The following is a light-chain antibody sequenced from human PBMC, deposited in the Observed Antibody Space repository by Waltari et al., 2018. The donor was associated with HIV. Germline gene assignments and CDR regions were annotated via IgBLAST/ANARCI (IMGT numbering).Light chain of an antibody. CDR3: QQLNSYPRT. CDR1: QAIGTS. Sequence: DVQLPQSPSFLSASVGYIVTITCRASQAIGTSLAWYQQKPGKAPNLLISPASTLQSGIPSRFSGDGSGTEFTLTISSLQAEDFATYYCQQLNSYPRTFGQGTKVDFK. CDR2: PAS. J-gene: IGKJ1*01. V-gene: IGKV1-9*01.